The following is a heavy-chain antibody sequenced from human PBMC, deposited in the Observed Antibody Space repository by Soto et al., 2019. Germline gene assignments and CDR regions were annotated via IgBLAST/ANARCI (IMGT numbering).Heavy chain of an antibody. CDR3: AKGGTAMALAY. J-gene: IGHJ4*02. Sequence: GGSLRLSCAASGFTFSSYGMHWVRQAPGKGLEWVAVISYDGSNKYYADSVKGRFTISRDNSKNTLYLQMNSLRAEDTAVYYYAKGGTAMALAYWGQGTLVTVSS. V-gene: IGHV3-30*18. CDR2: ISYDGSNK. CDR1: GFTFSSYG. D-gene: IGHD5-18*01.